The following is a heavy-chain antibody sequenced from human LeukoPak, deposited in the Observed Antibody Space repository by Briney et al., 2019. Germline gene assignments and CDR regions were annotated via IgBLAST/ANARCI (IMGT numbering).Heavy chain of an antibody. CDR2: IKVSGGST. J-gene: IGHJ5*02. V-gene: IGHV1-46*01. D-gene: IGHD2-21*02. CDR1: GYTFTNYY. CDR3: ARGGGDDSAAPFDL. Sequence: TSVKVSCRASGYTFTNYYMHWVRQAPGQGFEWMGVIKVSGGSTSYAQKFQGRVTMTRDTSTSTVYMELRSLRSEDTAVYYCARGGGDDSAAPFDLWGQGALVTVSS.